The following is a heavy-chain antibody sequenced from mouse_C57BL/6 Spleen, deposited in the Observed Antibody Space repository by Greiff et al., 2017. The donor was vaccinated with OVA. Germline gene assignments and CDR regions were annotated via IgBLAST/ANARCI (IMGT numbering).Heavy chain of an antibody. CDR1: GYTFTSYG. D-gene: IGHD1-1*01. CDR2: IYPRSGNT. Sequence: VMLVESGAELARPGASVKLSCKASGYTFTSYGISWVKQRTGQGLEWIGEIYPRSGNTYYNEKFKGKATLTADKSSSTAYMELRSLTSEDSAVYFCARPHYYGSSPDYWGQGTTLTVSS. J-gene: IGHJ2*01. CDR3: ARPHYYGSSPDY. V-gene: IGHV1-81*01.